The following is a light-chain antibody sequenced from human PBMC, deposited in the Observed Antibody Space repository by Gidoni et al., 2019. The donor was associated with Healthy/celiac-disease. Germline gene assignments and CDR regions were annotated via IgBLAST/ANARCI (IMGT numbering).Light chain of an antibody. CDR3: QAWDSSTVV. J-gene: IGLJ2*01. V-gene: IGLV3-1*01. Sequence: SYDLTHPPPVSVSPGQTASITCSGDKLGDKYACWYQQKPGQSPVLVIYQDRKRPSGIPERFSGSNSGNTATLTISGTQAMDEADYYCQAWDSSTVVFGGGTKLTVL. CDR2: QDR. CDR1: KLGDKY.